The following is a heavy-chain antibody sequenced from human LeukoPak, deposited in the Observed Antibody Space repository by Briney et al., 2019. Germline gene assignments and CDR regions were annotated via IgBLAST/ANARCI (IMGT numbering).Heavy chain of an antibody. CDR2: INPNSGGT. CDR1: GYTFTGYY. CDR3: ARAPMVAGTDYFDY. D-gene: IGHD6-19*01. Sequence: ASVKVSCKASGYTFTGYYMHWVRQAPGQGLEWMGWINPNSGGTNYAQKFQGRVTMTRDTSISTAYMELYSLRSDDTAVYYCARAPMVAGTDYFDYWGQGTLVTVSS. J-gene: IGHJ4*01. V-gene: IGHV1-2*02.